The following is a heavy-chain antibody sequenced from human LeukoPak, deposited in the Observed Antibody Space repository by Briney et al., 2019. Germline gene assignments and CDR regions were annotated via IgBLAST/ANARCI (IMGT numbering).Heavy chain of an antibody. Sequence: SETLSLTCTVSGGSISSYYWSWIRQPPGKGLERIGYIYTSGSTNYNPSLKSRVTISVDTSKNQFSLKLSSVTAADTAVYYCARAPIYDFWSGYRTLSGYYYYMDVWGKGTTVTVSS. J-gene: IGHJ6*03. CDR3: ARAPIYDFWSGYRTLSGYYYYMDV. V-gene: IGHV4-4*09. CDR1: GGSISSYY. CDR2: IYTSGST. D-gene: IGHD3-3*01.